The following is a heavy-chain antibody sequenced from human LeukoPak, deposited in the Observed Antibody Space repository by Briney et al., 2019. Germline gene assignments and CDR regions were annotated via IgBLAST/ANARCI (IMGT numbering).Heavy chain of an antibody. CDR2: INPNSGGT. D-gene: IGHD3-22*01. CDR1: GYTFTRYY. Sequence: ASVKVSCKASGYTFTRYYMHWVRQAPGQGLEWMGRINPNSGGTNYAQKFQGRVTMTRDTSISTAYMELSRLRSDDTAVYYCATDYYDSSGYSPALGYWGQGTLVTVSS. CDR3: ATDYYDSSGYSPALGY. V-gene: IGHV1-2*06. J-gene: IGHJ4*02.